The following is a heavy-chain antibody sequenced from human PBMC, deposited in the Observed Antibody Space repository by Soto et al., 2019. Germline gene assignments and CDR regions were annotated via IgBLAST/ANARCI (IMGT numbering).Heavy chain of an antibody. CDR2: IYYSGST. D-gene: IGHD3-22*01. Sequence: SETLSLTCTVSGGSISNYYWSWIRQHPGKGLDWIGYIYYSGSTYYNPSLKSRVTISVDTSKNQFSLKLSSVTAADTAVYYCARELHVYYYDSSGSYNWFDPWGQGTLVTVSS. CDR1: GGSISNYY. CDR3: ARELHVYYYDSSGSYNWFDP. V-gene: IGHV4-59*06. J-gene: IGHJ5*02.